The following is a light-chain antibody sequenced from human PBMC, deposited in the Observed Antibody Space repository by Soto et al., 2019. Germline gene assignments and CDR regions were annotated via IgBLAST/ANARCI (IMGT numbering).Light chain of an antibody. CDR3: SSYAGSNNVEV. V-gene: IGLV2-8*01. CDR1: SSDIGDYNY. J-gene: IGLJ3*02. Sequence: QSALTQPPSASGSPGQSVTISCTGTSSDIGDYNYVSWYQQHPGKAPKLLIYDVSKRPSGVPDRFSGSKSGNTASLTVSGLQAEDEADYYCSSYAGSNNVEVFGGGTKVTVL. CDR2: DVS.